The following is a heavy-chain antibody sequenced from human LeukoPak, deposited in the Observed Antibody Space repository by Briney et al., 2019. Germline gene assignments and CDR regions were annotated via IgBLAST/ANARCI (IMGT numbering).Heavy chain of an antibody. CDR1: GFTFSSYA. CDR2: ISGCGGST. Sequence: GGSLRLSCAASGFTFSSYAMSWVRQVPGKGLEWVSAISGCGGSTYYADSVKGRFTISRDNSKNTLYLQMNSLRAEDTAVYYCAKGVYYDSSGYSRFFSHFDYWGQGTLVTVSS. J-gene: IGHJ4*02. V-gene: IGHV3-23*01. D-gene: IGHD3-22*01. CDR3: AKGVYYDSSGYSRFFSHFDY.